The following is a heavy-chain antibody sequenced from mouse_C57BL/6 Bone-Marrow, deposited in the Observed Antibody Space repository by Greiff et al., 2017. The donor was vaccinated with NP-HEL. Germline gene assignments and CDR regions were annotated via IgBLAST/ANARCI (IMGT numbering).Heavy chain of an antibody. CDR1: GYTFTSYD. CDR3: AKIQARYGSSYGGYIDV. J-gene: IGHJ1*03. CDR2: IYPRDGST. D-gene: IGHD1-1*01. V-gene: IGHV1-85*01. Sequence: VQLQQSGPELVKPGASVKLSCKASGYTFTSYDINWVKQRPGQGLEWIGWIYPRDGSTKYNEKFKGKATLTVDTSSSTAYMELHSLTSEDSAVYFCAKIQARYGSSYGGYIDVWGTGTTVTVSS.